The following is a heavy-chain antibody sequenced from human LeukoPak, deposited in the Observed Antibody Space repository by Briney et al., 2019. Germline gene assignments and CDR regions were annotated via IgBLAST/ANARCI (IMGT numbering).Heavy chain of an antibody. CDR1: GFTFSDYY. Sequence: GGSLRLSCAASGFTFSDYYMSWIRQAPGKGLEWVSYISSSGSTIYYADSVKGRFTISRDNAKNSLYLQMNSLRAEDTAVYYCARAEFYYDSSGYYYFWFDPWGQGTLVTVSS. V-gene: IGHV3-11*01. CDR3: ARAEFYYDSSGYYYFWFDP. J-gene: IGHJ5*02. CDR2: ISSSGSTI. D-gene: IGHD3-22*01.